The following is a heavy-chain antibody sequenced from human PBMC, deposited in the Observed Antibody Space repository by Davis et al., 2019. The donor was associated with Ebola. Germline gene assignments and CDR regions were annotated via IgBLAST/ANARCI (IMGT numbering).Heavy chain of an antibody. CDR1: GYTFTSYG. V-gene: IGHV1-8*02. D-gene: IGHD3-10*01. CDR2: MNPNSGNT. J-gene: IGHJ3*02. Sequence: ASVKVSCKASGYTFTSYGISWVRQAPGQGLEWMGWMNPNSGNTGYAQKFQGRVTMTRNTSISTAYMELSSLRSDDTAVYYCARGFGDVDSFDIWGQGTMVTVSS. CDR3: ARGFGDVDSFDI.